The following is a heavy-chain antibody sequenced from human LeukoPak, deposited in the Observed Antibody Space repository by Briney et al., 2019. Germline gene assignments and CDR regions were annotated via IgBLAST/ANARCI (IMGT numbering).Heavy chain of an antibody. V-gene: IGHV1-2*02. CDR2: ITPDSGGT. CDR1: GYSFSGYS. J-gene: IGHJ3*01. Sequence: ASVKVSCKTSGYSFSGYSIHWVRQAPGRGLEWMGWITPDSGGTNSARKFQGRVTLTRDTSISTAYMELTRLTSDDTAVYYCARDQYSSGSYLFWGQGTMVTVSS. D-gene: IGHD6-19*01. CDR3: ARDQYSSGSYLF.